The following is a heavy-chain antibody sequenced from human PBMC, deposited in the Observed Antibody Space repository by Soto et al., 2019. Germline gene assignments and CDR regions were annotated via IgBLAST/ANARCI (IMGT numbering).Heavy chain of an antibody. V-gene: IGHV4-59*01. Sequence: SETLSLTCSVSGASISSYYWSWIRQPPGKGLEWLAYIYYSGSTSYNPSLKSRVSISLDTSMNQFSLKLSSVTAADTAVYYCARTYDDSGPNSGGYGFDIWGQGRMVT. D-gene: IGHD3-22*01. CDR3: ARTYDDSGPNSGGYGFDI. CDR1: GASISSYY. CDR2: IYYSGST. J-gene: IGHJ3*02.